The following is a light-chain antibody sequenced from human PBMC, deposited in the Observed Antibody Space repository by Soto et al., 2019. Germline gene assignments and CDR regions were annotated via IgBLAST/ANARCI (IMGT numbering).Light chain of an antibody. V-gene: IGKV3-20*01. CDR1: QSVSNNY. CDR2: GAS. CDR3: QQYGSSGT. J-gene: IGKJ1*01. Sequence: EIVLTQSPSTLSLSRGERATLSCRASQSVSNNYLAWYQQKPGQAPRLLIYGASNRATGIPDRFSGSGSGTDFTLTISRLEPEDFAVYYCQQYGSSGTFGQGTKVDIK.